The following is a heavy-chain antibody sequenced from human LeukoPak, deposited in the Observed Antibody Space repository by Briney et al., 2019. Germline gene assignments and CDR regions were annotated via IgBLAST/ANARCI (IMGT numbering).Heavy chain of an antibody. CDR2: INHSGST. J-gene: IGHJ5*02. CDR1: GGSFSGYY. CDR3: ARDSRVVPAATWVWFDP. Sequence: PSETLSLTCAVYGGSFSGYYWSWIRQPPGKGLEWIGEINHSGSTNYNPSLKSRVTISVDTSKNQSSLKLSSVTAADTAVYYCARDSRVVPAATWVWFDPWGQGTLVTVSS. V-gene: IGHV4-34*01. D-gene: IGHD2-2*01.